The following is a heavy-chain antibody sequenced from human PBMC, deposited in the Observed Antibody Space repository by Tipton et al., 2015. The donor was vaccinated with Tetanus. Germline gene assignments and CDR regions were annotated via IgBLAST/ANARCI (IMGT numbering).Heavy chain of an antibody. V-gene: IGHV4-4*02. J-gene: IGHJ2*01. CDR3: ARAQRDIEVVVVATPYWFFDL. CDR1: GGPVSSSNW. Sequence: TLSLTCDVSGGPVSSSNWWSWVRQAPGKGLEWIGEIYYSGYTSYNPSLKSRLSISVDSSKNQFSLKLSSVTAADTAVYYCARAQRDIEVVVVATPYWFFDLWGRGTRVAVSS. CDR2: IYYSGYT. D-gene: IGHD2-15*01.